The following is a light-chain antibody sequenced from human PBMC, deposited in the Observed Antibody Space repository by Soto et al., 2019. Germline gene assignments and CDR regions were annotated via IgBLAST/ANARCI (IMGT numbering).Light chain of an antibody. V-gene: IGLV1-51*01. CDR3: GSWDSSLSAYV. CDR1: SSNIGGNS. Sequence: QSVLTQPPSVSAAPGQKVTISCSGSSSNIGGNSVSWYQQLPGTAPKLLIYDDDKRPSGIPHRFSGSKSGTSATLAITGFQTGDEADYYCGSWDSSLSAYVFATGTKVTVL. CDR2: DDD. J-gene: IGLJ1*01.